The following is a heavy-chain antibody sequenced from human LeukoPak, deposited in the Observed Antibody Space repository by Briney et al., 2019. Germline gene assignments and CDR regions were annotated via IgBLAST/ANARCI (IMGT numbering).Heavy chain of an antibody. J-gene: IGHJ5*02. V-gene: IGHV4-38-2*02. D-gene: IGHD5-12*01. CDR1: GYSISSGYY. CDR3: ARVQGSGYDPRWFDP. Sequence: SETLSLTCTVSGYSISSGYYWGWIRQPPGKGLGWIGSIYHSGSTYYNPSLKSRVTISVGTSKNQFSLKLSSVTAADTAVYYCARVQGSGYDPRWFDPWGQGTLVTVSS. CDR2: IYHSGST.